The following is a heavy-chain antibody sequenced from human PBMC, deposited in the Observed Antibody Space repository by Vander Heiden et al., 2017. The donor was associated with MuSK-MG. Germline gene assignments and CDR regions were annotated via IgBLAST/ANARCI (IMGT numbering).Heavy chain of an antibody. D-gene: IGHD2-15*01. CDR3: ARPSGVVAATARTFDI. Sequence: QLQLQESGPGLVKPSETLSLTCTVSGGSISSSSYYWGWIRQPPGKGLEWIGSIYYSGSTYDNPSLKSRVNISVDTSKNQFSLKRSSVTAADTAVYYCARPSGVVAATARTFDIWGQGTMVTVSS. CDR2: IYYSGST. V-gene: IGHV4-39*01. CDR1: GGSISSSSYY. J-gene: IGHJ3*02.